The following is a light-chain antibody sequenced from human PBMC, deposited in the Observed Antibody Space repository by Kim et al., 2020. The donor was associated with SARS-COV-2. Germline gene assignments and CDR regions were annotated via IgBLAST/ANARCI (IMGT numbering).Light chain of an antibody. CDR3: SSYAGDNVL. J-gene: IGLJ3*02. CDR1: SSDVGGYNY. V-gene: IGLV2-8*01. CDR2: EVT. Sequence: PGQSVTISCTGTSSDVGGYNYVSWYQQHPGKAPKLMIYEVTKRPSGVPDRFSGSKSGNTASLTVSGLQAEDEADYYCSSYAGDNVLFGGGTQLTVL.